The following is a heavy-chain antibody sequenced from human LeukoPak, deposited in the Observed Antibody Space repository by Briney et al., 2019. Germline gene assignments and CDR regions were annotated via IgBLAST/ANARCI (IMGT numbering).Heavy chain of an antibody. J-gene: IGHJ3*02. CDR2: IYHSGST. CDR1: GYSISSDYY. Sequence: SETLSLTCTVSGYSISSDYYWGWIRQPPGKVLEWIGSIYHSGSTYYNPSPKSRVTISVDTSKNQFSLKLSSVTAADTAVYYCARDILLYYYDSSGYYLGAFDIWGQGTMVTVSS. D-gene: IGHD3-22*01. V-gene: IGHV4-38-2*02. CDR3: ARDILLYYYDSSGYYLGAFDI.